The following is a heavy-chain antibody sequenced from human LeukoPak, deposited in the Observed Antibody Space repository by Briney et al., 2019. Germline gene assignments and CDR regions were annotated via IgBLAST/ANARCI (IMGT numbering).Heavy chain of an antibody. D-gene: IGHD3-10*01. CDR2: INSDGSST. Sequence: PGRPLRLSCAASGFTFSSYWMHWVRQAPGKGLVWVSRINSDGSSTSYADSVKGRFTISRDNAKNSLYLHMDSLRAEDTAVYYCAKGYYASGSYGWFDPWGQGTLVTVSS. CDR3: AKGYYASGSYGWFDP. V-gene: IGHV3-74*01. J-gene: IGHJ5*02. CDR1: GFTFSSYW.